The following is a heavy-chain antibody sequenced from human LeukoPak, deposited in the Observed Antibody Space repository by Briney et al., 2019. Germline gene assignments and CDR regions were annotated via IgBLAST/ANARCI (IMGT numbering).Heavy chain of an antibody. Sequence: ASVTVSCKASGYTFTGYYMHWVRQAPGQGLEWMGWINPNSGGTNYAQKFQGRVTMTRDTSISTAYMELSRLRSDDTAVYYCARADCSSTSCYGGIDYWGQGTLVTVSS. V-gene: IGHV1-2*02. J-gene: IGHJ4*02. D-gene: IGHD2-2*01. CDR2: INPNSGGT. CDR3: ARADCSSTSCYGGIDY. CDR1: GYTFTGYY.